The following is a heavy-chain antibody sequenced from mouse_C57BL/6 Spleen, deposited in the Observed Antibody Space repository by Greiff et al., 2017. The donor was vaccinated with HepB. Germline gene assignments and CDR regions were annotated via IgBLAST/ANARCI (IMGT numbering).Heavy chain of an antibody. D-gene: IGHD1-1*01. J-gene: IGHJ3*01. V-gene: IGHV1-50*01. CDR1: GYTFTSYW. CDR2: IDPSDSYT. Sequence: QVQLKQPGAELVKPGASVKLSCKASGYTFTSYWMQWVKQRPGQGLEWIGEIDPSDSYTNYNQKFKGKATLTVDTSSSTAYMQLSSLTSEDSAVYYCARPYYYGSSPAWFAYWGQGTLVTVSA. CDR3: ARPYYYGSSPAWFAY.